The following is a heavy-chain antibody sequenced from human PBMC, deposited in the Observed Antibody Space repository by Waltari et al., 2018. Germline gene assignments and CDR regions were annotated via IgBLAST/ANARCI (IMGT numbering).Heavy chain of an antibody. CDR1: GGTFSSYA. V-gene: IGHV1-69*05. J-gene: IGHJ4*02. Sequence: QVQLVQSGAEVKKPGSSVKVSCKASGGTFSSYAISWVRQAPGQGLEWMGGIIPIFGTTNYAQKLQGRVTMTTDTATSTAYMELRSLRSDDTAVYYCARDEGLGSGWFYDYWGQGTLVTVSS. CDR2: IIPIFGTT. CDR3: ARDEGLGSGWFYDY. D-gene: IGHD6-19*01.